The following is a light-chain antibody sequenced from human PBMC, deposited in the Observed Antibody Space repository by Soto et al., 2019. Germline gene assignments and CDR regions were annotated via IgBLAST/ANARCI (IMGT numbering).Light chain of an antibody. Sequence: QSVLTQPPSVSGAPGQRVTISCTGSSSNIGAGYDVHWYQHLPGTAPKLLIYGNSNRPSGVPDRFSGSKSGTSASLAITGLQAEDEADYYCQSHDSSLSASFGTGTKVTVL. V-gene: IGLV1-40*01. CDR3: QSHDSSLSAS. CDR1: SSNIGAGYD. CDR2: GNS. J-gene: IGLJ1*01.